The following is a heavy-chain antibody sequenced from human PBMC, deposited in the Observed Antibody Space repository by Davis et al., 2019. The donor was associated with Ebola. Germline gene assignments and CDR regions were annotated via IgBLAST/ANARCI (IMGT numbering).Heavy chain of an antibody. D-gene: IGHD6-19*01. CDR3: ARGGPVAVAGYDY. CDR1: GYTFTSYD. Sequence: AASVKVSCKASGYTFTSYDINWVRQAPGQGLEWMGWINPSGGSTSYAQKFQGRVTMTRDTSTSTVYMELSSLRSEDTAVYYCARGGPVAVAGYDYWGQGTLVTVSS. J-gene: IGHJ4*02. V-gene: IGHV1-46*01. CDR2: INPSGGST.